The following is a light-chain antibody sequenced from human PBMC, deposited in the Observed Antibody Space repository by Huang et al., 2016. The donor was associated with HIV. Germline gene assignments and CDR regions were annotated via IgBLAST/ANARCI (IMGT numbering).Light chain of an antibody. CDR1: QSIGNY. CDR2: DAS. Sequence: EIVLTQSPATLSFSAGESVTLSCRASQSIGNYLSWYQLKSGQAPPLLIYDASNRATGIPAKVSGSGSGTDFSLTLSSREPEDFAVYDCHHRSNWSPRGTFGGGTRVEIK. J-gene: IGKJ4*01. CDR3: HHRSNWSPRGT. V-gene: IGKV3-11*01.